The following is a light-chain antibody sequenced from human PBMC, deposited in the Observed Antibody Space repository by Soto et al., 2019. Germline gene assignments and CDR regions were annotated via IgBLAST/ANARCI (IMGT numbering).Light chain of an antibody. Sequence: EIVLTQSPGALSLSPGKRATLSCRASQSISSSYLAWYQQRPGQAPRLLIYGASSRATGIPARFSGSGFGTDFTLTISSLQDEDFAVYYCQQHSDWPLTFGGGTKVDIK. CDR2: GAS. CDR3: QQHSDWPLT. V-gene: IGKV3D-20*02. CDR1: QSISSSY. J-gene: IGKJ4*01.